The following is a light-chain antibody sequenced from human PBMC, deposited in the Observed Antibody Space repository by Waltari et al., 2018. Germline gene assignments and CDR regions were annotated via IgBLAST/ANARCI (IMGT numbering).Light chain of an antibody. J-gene: IGLJ2*01. CDR3: SSYTGRGTVI. CDR1: NSAIGSYSY. V-gene: IGLV2-14*01. Sequence: QSVLTQPASVSGSPGQPITLSCTGTNSAIGSYSYVSWYQQYPGKAPKLIIYDLTERPSGVSTRFSGSKSGNTASLTISGLQADDEADYFCSSYTGRGTVIFGRGTMVTVL. CDR2: DLT.